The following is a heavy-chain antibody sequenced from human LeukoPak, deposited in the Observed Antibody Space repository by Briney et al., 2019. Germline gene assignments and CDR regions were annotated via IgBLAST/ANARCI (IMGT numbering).Heavy chain of an antibody. CDR2: ISPSGGST. J-gene: IGHJ5*02. Sequence: ASVKVSCKAFGYTFTSNYMHWVRQAPGQGPEWMGVISPSGGSTTYAQKFQGRVTLTRDMSTSTDYLELRSLRSEDTAVYYCARDNSVREEAWWFNPWGQGTLVTVSS. V-gene: IGHV1-46*01. CDR3: ARDNSVREEAWWFNP. D-gene: IGHD3-10*01. CDR1: GYTFTSNY.